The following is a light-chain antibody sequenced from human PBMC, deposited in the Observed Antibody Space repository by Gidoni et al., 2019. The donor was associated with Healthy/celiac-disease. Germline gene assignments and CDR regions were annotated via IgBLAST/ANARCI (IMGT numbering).Light chain of an antibody. CDR3: SSYTSSSTPLV. J-gene: IGLJ2*01. V-gene: IGLV2-14*03. CDR1: SSDVRGYNY. CDR2: DVS. Sequence: QSALTQPASVSGSPGQSITISCTGTSSDVRGYNYVSWYQQHPGKAPKLMIYDVSNRPSGVSNRFSGSKSGNTASLTISGLQAEDEADYYCSSYTSSSTPLVFGGGTKLTVL.